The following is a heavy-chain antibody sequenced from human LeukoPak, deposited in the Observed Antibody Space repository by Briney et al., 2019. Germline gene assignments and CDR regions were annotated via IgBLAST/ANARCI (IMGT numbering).Heavy chain of an antibody. CDR3: ARDHKWGFDI. D-gene: IGHD2-8*01. CDR2: INGESTWI. V-gene: IGHV3-48*02. CDR1: GFNFNIYA. Sequence: GGSLRLSCAASGFNFNIYAMNWIRQAPGKGLEWVAYINGESTWIYYADSVKGRFTISRDSAENSVYLQMNSLRDEDTAVCFCARDHKWGFDIWGQGTMVTVSS. J-gene: IGHJ3*02.